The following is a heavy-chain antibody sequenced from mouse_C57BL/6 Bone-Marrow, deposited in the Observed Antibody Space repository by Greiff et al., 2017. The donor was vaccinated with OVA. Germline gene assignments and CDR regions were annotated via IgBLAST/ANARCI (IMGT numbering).Heavy chain of an antibody. D-gene: IGHD2-12*01. J-gene: IGHJ2*01. CDR1: GFTFSDYY. CDR3: ARGGRLLFFDY. Sequence: EVMLVASEGGLVQPGSSMKLSCTASGFTFSDYYMSWVRQVPEKGLEWVANINYDGSSTYYLDSLKSRFIISRDNAKNILYLQMSSLKSEDTATYYCARGGRLLFFDYWGQGTTLTVSS. CDR2: INYDGSST. V-gene: IGHV5-16*01.